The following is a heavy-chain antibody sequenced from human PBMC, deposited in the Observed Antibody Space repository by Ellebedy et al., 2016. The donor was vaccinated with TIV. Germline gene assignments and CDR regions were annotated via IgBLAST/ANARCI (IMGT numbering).Heavy chain of an antibody. Sequence: SETLSLXCTVSGGSISSYYWSWIRQPPGKGLECVGYMSYSGSTNYNPSLKSRVTISVDTSKNQFSLKLSPVTAADTAVYYCARGMGSSGWFANFDYWGQGTLVTVSS. J-gene: IGHJ4*02. CDR3: ARGMGSSGWFANFDY. CDR2: MSYSGST. D-gene: IGHD6-19*01. CDR1: GGSISSYY. V-gene: IGHV4-59*12.